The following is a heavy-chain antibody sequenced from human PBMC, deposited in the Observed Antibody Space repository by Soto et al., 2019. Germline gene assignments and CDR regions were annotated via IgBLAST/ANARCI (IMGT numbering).Heavy chain of an antibody. J-gene: IGHJ4*02. D-gene: IGHD1-1*01. CDR2: ISYDGINK. CDR1: GFIFSSYG. Sequence: GGSLRLSCAASGFIFSSYGMHWVRQAPGKGLEWVAVISYDGINKYYSDSVKGRFTISRDNSKNTLYLQMNSLRAEDTAVYYCAKSAYNWNDGFFDYWGQGTLVTVSS. CDR3: AKSAYNWNDGFFDY. V-gene: IGHV3-30*18.